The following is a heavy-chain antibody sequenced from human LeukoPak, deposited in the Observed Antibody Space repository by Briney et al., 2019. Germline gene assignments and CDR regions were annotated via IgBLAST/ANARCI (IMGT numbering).Heavy chain of an antibody. J-gene: IGHJ5*02. D-gene: IGHD1-7*01. Sequence: GASVKVSCKASGGTFSSYAISWVRQDPGQGLEWMGGIIPIFGTANYAQKFQGRVTITTDESTSTAYMELSSLRSEDTAVYYCARSGWGNYDRFDPWGQGTLVTVSS. CDR1: GGTFSSYA. V-gene: IGHV1-69*05. CDR3: ARSGWGNYDRFDP. CDR2: IIPIFGTA.